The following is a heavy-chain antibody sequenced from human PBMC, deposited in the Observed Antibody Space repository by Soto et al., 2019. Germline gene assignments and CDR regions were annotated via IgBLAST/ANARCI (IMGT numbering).Heavy chain of an antibody. V-gene: IGHV4-59*12. D-gene: IGHD3-10*01. CDR3: AGQPTAGSYYDLGSYYYYYAMDV. CDR1: GGSISGYF. J-gene: IGHJ6*01. CDR2: IYYSGTT. Sequence: PSETLSLTCTVSGGSISGYFWSWIRQPPGKGLEWIGYIYYSGTTNYNPSLKSRVTISVDTSKNQFSLKLSSVTAADTAVYYCAGQPTAGSYYDLGSYYYYYAMDVSGQGTTVTVSS.